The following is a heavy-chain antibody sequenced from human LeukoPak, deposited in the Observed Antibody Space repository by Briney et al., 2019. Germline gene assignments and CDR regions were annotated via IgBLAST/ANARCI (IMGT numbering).Heavy chain of an antibody. CDR3: AKPISGGLAVTADWFHP. D-gene: IGHD6-19*01. CDR2: INANSGTT. Sequence: GGSLRLSCAASGFAFSVYAMSWLRQPPGKGLEWVSTINANSGTTSYAASVRGRFSISRDNFKNTLYLQLNTLRADDTATYYCAKPISGGLAVTADWFHPWGQGTLVVVSS. V-gene: IGHV3-23*01. J-gene: IGHJ5*01. CDR1: GFAFSVYA.